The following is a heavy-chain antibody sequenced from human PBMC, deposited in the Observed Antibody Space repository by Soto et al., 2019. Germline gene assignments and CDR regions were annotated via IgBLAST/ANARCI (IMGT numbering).Heavy chain of an antibody. CDR3: ARVTYSTSHSDGYWFDP. V-gene: IGHV4-59*11. CDR1: GGSMTHHY. J-gene: IGHJ5*02. D-gene: IGHD6-6*01. CDR2: IYYSGTT. Sequence: QVQLQESGPGLVKPSETLSLTCSVFGGSMTHHYWSWIRQSPGEGLEWIGNIYYSGTTSYNPSLKSRLSISIDTSKTQFSRKLTSVTAADTAVYFCARVTYSTSHSDGYWFDPWGQGTLVTVSS.